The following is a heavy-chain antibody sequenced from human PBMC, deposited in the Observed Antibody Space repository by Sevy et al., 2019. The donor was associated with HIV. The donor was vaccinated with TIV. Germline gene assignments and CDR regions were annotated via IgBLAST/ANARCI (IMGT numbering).Heavy chain of an antibody. CDR2: ISWDGGST. CDR3: AKDSHPYDFWSGYSDGYFDY. Sequence: GGSLRLSCAASGFTFDDYAMHWVRQAPGKGLEWVSLISWDGGSTYYADSVKGRFTISRDNSKNSLYLQMHSLRAEDTALYYCAKDSHPYDFWSGYSDGYFDYWGQGTLVTVSS. D-gene: IGHD3-3*01. CDR1: GFTFDDYA. V-gene: IGHV3-43D*04. J-gene: IGHJ4*02.